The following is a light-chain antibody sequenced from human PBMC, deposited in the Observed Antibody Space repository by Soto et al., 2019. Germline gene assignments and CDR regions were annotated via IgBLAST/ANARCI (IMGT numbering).Light chain of an antibody. Sequence: EIVLTQSPATLSLSPGERAALSCRVSQSVSNYLAWYQQKPGQAPRLLIYDASNRATGIPARFSGSGSGTDFTLTISSLEPEDFAVYYCQQRSNWWTFGQGTKV. CDR1: QSVSNY. J-gene: IGKJ1*01. CDR3: QQRSNWWT. CDR2: DAS. V-gene: IGKV3-11*01.